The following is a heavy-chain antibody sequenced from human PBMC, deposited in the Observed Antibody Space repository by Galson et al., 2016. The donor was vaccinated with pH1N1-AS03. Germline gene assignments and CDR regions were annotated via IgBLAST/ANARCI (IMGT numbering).Heavy chain of an antibody. CDR1: GYTFTNYF. J-gene: IGHJ4*02. D-gene: IGHD5-24*01. CDR2: INPSGGTT. Sequence: SVKVSCKASGYTFTNYFMHWVRQAPGQGLEWMGVINPSGGTTRYAQKFQGRVTMTRDTSTSTVYMELSRLRSADTAVYYCARTPAEMATISFDYWGQGTLVTVFS. CDR3: ARTPAEMATISFDY. V-gene: IGHV1-46*01.